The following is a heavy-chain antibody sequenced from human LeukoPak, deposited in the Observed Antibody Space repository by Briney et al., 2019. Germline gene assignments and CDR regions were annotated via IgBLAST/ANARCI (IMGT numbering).Heavy chain of an antibody. V-gene: IGHV1-18*04. Sequence: ASVKVSCKASGYTFTGYYMHWVRQAPGQGLEWMGCISAYNGNTNYAQKLQGRVTMTTDTSTSTAYMELRSLRSDDTAVYYCARDSEGQRYYYYGMDVWGQGTTVTVSS. J-gene: IGHJ6*02. CDR1: GYTFTGYY. CDR3: ARDSEGQRYYYYGMDV. CDR2: ISAYNGNT. D-gene: IGHD1-26*01.